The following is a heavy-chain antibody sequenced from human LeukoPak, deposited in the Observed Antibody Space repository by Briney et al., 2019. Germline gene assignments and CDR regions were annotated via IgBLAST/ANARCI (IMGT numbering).Heavy chain of an antibody. CDR2: INHSGST. CDR1: GGSFSGYY. J-gene: IGHJ6*02. D-gene: IGHD3-10*01. V-gene: IGHV4-34*01. Sequence: SETLSLTCAVYGGSFSGYYWSWIRQPPGKGLEWIGEINHSGSTNYNPSLKSRVTISVDTSKNQFSLKLSSVTAADTAVYYCARVKRITMVRGVINGMDAWGQGTTVTVSS. CDR3: ARVKRITMVRGVINGMDA.